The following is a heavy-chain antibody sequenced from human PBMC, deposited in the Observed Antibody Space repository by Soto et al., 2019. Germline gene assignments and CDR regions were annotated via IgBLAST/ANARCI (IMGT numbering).Heavy chain of an antibody. V-gene: IGHV1-2*02. D-gene: IGHD3-10*01. CDR1: GYTFTGYY. CDR2: INPNSGGT. Sequence: ASVKVSCKASGYTFTGYYMHWVRQAPGQGLEWMGWINPNSGGTNYAQKFQGRVTMTRDTSISTAYMELSRLRSDDTAVYYCARDPSHAGIWFDPWGQGTLVTVYS. J-gene: IGHJ5*02. CDR3: ARDPSHAGIWFDP.